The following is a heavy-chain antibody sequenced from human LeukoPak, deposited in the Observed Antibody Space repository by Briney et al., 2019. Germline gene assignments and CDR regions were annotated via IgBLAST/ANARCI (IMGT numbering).Heavy chain of an antibody. V-gene: IGHV3-74*01. CDR2: LSPDGSAT. J-gene: IGHJ3*02. D-gene: IGHD2-8*01. CDR3: ARNGVDSTYDI. CDR1: GFTFGDYY. Sequence: SGGSLRLSCTTSGFTFGDYYLSWVRQAPGKGLMWVSHLSPDGSATNYADSVKGRFTISRDNPKNTLYLQMNSLRAEDTAVYYCARNGVDSTYDIWGQGTVVTVSS.